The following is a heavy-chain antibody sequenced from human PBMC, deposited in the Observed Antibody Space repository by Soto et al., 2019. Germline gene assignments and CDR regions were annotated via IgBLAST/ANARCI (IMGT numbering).Heavy chain of an antibody. J-gene: IGHJ6*03. CDR2: IIPILGIA. CDR3: AREITPILRYFDWSPYYYMDV. CDR1: GGTFSSYT. D-gene: IGHD3-9*01. V-gene: IGHV1-69*04. Sequence: SLKVSCKASGGTFSSYTISWVRQAPGQGLEWMGRIIPILGIANYAQKFQGRVTITADKSTSTAYMELSSLRSEDTAVYYCAREITPILRYFDWSPYYYMDVWGKGTTVNVSS.